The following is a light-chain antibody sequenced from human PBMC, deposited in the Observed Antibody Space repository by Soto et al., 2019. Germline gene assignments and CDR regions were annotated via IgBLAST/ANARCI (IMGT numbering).Light chain of an antibody. V-gene: IGLV2-23*02. CDR2: EVN. Sequence: QSVLTQPAPVCGSRGQSITMSCTGTISNVGSYKLVSWYQQHPGKAPQLMIFEVNKRPSGVSNRFSGSKSGNTASLTISGLKVEDEADYYCCSSGGSPTYVFGTGTKVTVL. CDR3: CSSGGSPTYV. J-gene: IGLJ1*01. CDR1: ISNVGSYKL.